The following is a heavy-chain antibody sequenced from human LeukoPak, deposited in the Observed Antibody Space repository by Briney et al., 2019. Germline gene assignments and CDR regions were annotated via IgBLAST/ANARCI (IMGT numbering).Heavy chain of an antibody. CDR2: IWYDGSDK. CDR1: GFTFNSYG. Sequence: PGGSLRLSCAASGFTFNSYGMHWVRQAPGKGLEWVAVIWYDGSDKYYADSVKGRFTISRDNSKNTLYLQMNSLRAEDTAVYYCAICGGGACHKGYSDHWGQGTLVTVSS. D-gene: IGHD2-21*01. CDR3: AICGGGACHKGYSDH. J-gene: IGHJ4*02. V-gene: IGHV3-30*02.